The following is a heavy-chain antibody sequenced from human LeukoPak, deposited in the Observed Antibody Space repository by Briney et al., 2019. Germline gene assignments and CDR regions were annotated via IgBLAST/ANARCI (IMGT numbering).Heavy chain of an antibody. Sequence: SQTLSLTCTVSGGSISSGSYYWSWIRQPAGKGLEWIGRIYTSGSTNYNPSLKSRVTISVDTSKNQFSLKLSSMTAADTAVYYCARIRLGYSSGWYPWDYWGQGTLVTVSS. CDR3: ARIRLGYSSGWYPWDY. J-gene: IGHJ4*02. CDR1: GGSISSGSYY. CDR2: IYTSGST. D-gene: IGHD6-19*01. V-gene: IGHV4-61*02.